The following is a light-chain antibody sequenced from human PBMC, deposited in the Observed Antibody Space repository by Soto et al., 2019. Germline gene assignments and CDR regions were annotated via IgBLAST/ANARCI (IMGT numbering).Light chain of an antibody. CDR2: KAS. V-gene: IGKV1-5*03. J-gene: IGKJ5*01. CDR1: ESISTW. CDR3: QQRSNWPIT. Sequence: DIQMTQSPSTLSASVGDRVTITCRASESISTWLAWYQQKPGKAPKLLIFKASSLGSGVPSRFSGRGFGTEFTLTISSLQPDDFAVYYCQQRSNWPITFGQRTRLEIK.